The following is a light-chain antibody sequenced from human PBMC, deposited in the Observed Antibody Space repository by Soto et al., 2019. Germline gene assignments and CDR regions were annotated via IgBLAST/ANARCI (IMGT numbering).Light chain of an antibody. Sequence: QSALTQPASVSGSPGQSITISCTGTSSDVGSYNLVSWYQQHPGKAPKLMIYEGSKRPSGVSNRFSGSKSGNTASLTISGLQAEDEADYYCCSYAGSSTPHVVSGGGTKLTVL. J-gene: IGLJ2*01. CDR2: EGS. V-gene: IGLV2-23*01. CDR3: CSYAGSSTPHVV. CDR1: SSDVGSYNL.